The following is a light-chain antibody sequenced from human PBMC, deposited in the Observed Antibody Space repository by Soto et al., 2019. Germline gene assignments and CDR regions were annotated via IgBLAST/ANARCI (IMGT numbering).Light chain of an antibody. CDR1: SSEVSGYNY. CDR3: ISYTRSSTWV. V-gene: IGLV2-14*01. Sequence: HSALTQPASVSGSPGQSITISCTGTSSEVSGYNYVSWYQQHPGKAPKLRIYEVSNRPSGMSNRFSGYKSGNTASLTIYGLQAEEAGYYYCISYTRSSTWVFCGGTKLT. J-gene: IGLJ3*02. CDR2: EVS.